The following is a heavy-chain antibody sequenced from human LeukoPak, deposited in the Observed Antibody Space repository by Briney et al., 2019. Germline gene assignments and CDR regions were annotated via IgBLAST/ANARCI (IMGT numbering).Heavy chain of an antibody. V-gene: IGHV1-69*05. CDR3: ARRGCGGDCLLPTLTWYFDL. Sequence: GASVKVSCKASGGTFISYAISWVRQAPGQGLEWMGGIIPIFGTANYAQKFQGRVTITTDESTSTAYMELSSLRSQDTAVYYCARRGCGGDCLLPTLTWYFDLWRRGTMATVSS. J-gene: IGHJ2*01. CDR1: GGTFISYA. CDR2: IIPIFGTA. D-gene: IGHD2-21*02.